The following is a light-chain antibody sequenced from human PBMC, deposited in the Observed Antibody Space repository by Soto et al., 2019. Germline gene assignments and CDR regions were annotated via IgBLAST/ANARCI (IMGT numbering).Light chain of an antibody. CDR3: AAWDGSLNNVL. V-gene: IGLV1-44*01. J-gene: IGLJ2*01. Sequence: QSVLTQPPSASGTPGQRVTISCSGSGSSIGTNTVNWYRQLPGTAPKLLSYGNNQRPSGVTDRFSGSKSGTSASLAISGLQSEDEAEYYCAAWDGSLNNVLFGGGTKLTVL. CDR1: GSSIGTNT. CDR2: GNN.